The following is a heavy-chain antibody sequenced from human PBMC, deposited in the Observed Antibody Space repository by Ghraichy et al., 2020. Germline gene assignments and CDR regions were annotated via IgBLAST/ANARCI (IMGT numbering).Heavy chain of an antibody. D-gene: IGHD6-13*01. J-gene: IGHJ4*02. Sequence: GGSLRLSCAASGFTFSSYAMHWVRQAPGKGLEWVAVISYDGSNKYYADSVKGRFTISRDNSKNTLYLQMNSLRAEDTAVYYCARDPQQLAFDYWGQGTLVTVSS. CDR3: ARDPQQLAFDY. CDR1: GFTFSSYA. V-gene: IGHV3-30-3*01. CDR2: ISYDGSNK.